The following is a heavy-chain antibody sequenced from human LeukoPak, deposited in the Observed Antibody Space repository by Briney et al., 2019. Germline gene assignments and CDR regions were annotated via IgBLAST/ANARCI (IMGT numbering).Heavy chain of an antibody. J-gene: IGHJ4*02. V-gene: IGHV3-21*01. D-gene: IGHD6-13*01. Sequence: GGSLRLSCAASGFTFRNFAMTWVRQAPGKGLEWVSSIVGSSSTYYADSLKGRFTISRDNAKNSLYLQMNSLRAEDTAAYYCARIGAGSSRDYWGQGTLVTVSS. CDR2: IVGSSST. CDR3: ARIGAGSSRDY. CDR1: GFTFRNFA.